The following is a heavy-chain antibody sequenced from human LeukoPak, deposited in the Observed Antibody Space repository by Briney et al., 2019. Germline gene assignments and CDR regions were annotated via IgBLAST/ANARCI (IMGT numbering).Heavy chain of an antibody. Sequence: GGSLRLSCAASGFTFNSYNMNWVRQAPGEGREGVSYISISSRTIYYADSVKGRFTISRDNAKNSLFLQMNSLRAEDTAVYYCASVAEGEITIFGVVHYYYYMDVWGKGTTVTVSS. CDR1: GFTFNSYN. CDR2: ISISSRTI. J-gene: IGHJ6*03. CDR3: ASVAEGEITIFGVVHYYYYMDV. D-gene: IGHD3-3*01. V-gene: IGHV3-48*01.